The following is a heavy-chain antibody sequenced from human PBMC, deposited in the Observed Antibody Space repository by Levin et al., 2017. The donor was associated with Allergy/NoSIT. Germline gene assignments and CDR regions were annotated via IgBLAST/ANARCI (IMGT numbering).Heavy chain of an antibody. Sequence: GESLKISCAASGFTFSSYSMNWVRQAPGKGLEWVSYISSSSSTIYYADSVKGRFTISRDNAKNSLYLQMNSLRAEDTAVYYCANVPHRGYSYGYSYWGQGTLVTVSS. CDR1: GFTFSSYS. J-gene: IGHJ4*02. CDR3: ANVPHRGYSYGYSY. CDR2: ISSSSSTI. V-gene: IGHV3-48*01. D-gene: IGHD5-18*01.